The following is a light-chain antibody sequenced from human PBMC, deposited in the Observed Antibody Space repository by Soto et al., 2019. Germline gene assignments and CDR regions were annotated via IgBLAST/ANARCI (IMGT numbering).Light chain of an antibody. Sequence: EIVMTQSPXTXXVSPXXXXXXXXXXXXXXSSNLAWYQQKPGQAPRLLIYGAFTRATGIPARFSGSGSGTEFTLTISSLQSEDFAVYYCQQYNNWPPLTFGGGTKVEIK. V-gene: IGKV3-15*01. CDR3: QQYNNWPPLT. CDR1: XXXSSN. J-gene: IGKJ4*01. CDR2: GAF.